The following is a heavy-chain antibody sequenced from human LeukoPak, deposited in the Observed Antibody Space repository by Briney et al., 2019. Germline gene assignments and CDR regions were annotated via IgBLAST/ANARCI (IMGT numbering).Heavy chain of an antibody. V-gene: IGHV3-21*01. CDR1: GFTFSSYS. J-gene: IGHJ5*02. CDR3: AGGPRGDTVFDP. CDR2: ISSSSSYI. D-gene: IGHD5-18*01. Sequence: GGSLRLSCAASGFTFSSYSMNWVRQAPGKGLEWVSSISSSSSYIYYADSVKGRFTISRDNAKNSLYLQMNSLRAEDTAVYYCAGGPRGDTVFDPWGQGTLVTVSS.